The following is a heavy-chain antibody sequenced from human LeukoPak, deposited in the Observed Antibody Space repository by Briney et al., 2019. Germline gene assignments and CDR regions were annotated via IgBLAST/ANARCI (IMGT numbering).Heavy chain of an antibody. CDR2: INPNSGGT. CDR3: ARGMEPYYYMDV. V-gene: IGHV1-2*02. J-gene: IGHJ6*03. D-gene: IGHD1-26*01. Sequence: ASVRVSCKASGYTFTGYYMHWVRQAPGQGLEWMGWINPNSGGTNYAQKFQGRVTMTRDTSISTAYMELSRLRSDDTAVYYCARGMEPYYYMDVWGKGTTVTVSS. CDR1: GYTFTGYY.